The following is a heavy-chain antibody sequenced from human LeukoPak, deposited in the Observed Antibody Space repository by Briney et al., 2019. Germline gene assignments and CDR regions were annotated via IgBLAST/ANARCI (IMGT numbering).Heavy chain of an antibody. D-gene: IGHD3-16*01. CDR3: ARDFDEGGAFDI. CDR1: GGTFSSYT. CDR2: IIPILGIA. V-gene: IGHV1-69*04. J-gene: IGHJ3*02. Sequence: SVKVSCKASGGTFSSYTISWVRHAPGQGLEWMGRIIPILGIANYAQKFQGRVTITADKSTSTAYMELSSLRSEDTAVYYCARDFDEGGAFDIWGQGTMDTVSS.